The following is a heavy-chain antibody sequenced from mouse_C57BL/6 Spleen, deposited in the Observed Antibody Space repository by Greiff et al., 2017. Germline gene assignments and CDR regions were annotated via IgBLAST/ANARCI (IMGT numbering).Heavy chain of an antibody. CDR3: ARSLGRDYAMDY. D-gene: IGHD4-1*01. J-gene: IGHJ4*01. CDR2: IYPGDGDT. CDR1: GYAFSSYW. V-gene: IGHV1-80*01. Sequence: VMLVESGAELVQPGASVKISCKASGYAFSSYWMNWVKQRPGKGLEWIGQIYPGDGDTNYNGKFKGKATLTADKSSSTAYMQLSSLTSEDSAVYFCARSLGRDYAMDYWGQGTSVTVSS.